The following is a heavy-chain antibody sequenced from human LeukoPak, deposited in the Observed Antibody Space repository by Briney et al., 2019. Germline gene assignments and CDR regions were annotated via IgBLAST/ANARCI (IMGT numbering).Heavy chain of an antibody. V-gene: IGHV3-11*01. CDR1: GFTFTDYY. J-gene: IGHJ4*02. CDR3: ARRRDYFDY. Sequence: GGSLRLSCAASGFTFTDYYVTWIHQAPGRGLEWVSYISSGGSTIYYADSVKGRFTISRDNAKNSLFLQMNSLRAEDTAVYYCARRRDYFDYWGQGTLVTVSS. CDR2: ISSGGSTI.